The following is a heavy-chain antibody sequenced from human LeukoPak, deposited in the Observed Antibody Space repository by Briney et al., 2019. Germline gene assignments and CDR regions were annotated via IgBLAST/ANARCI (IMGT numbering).Heavy chain of an antibody. CDR3: ARDSGNRGFQH. CDR2: IYYSGST. J-gene: IGHJ1*01. Sequence: PSETLSLTCTVSGVSISSGGYYWSWIRQHPGKGLEWIGYIYYSGSTYYKPSLKSRVTISLDTSKNQLSLKLSSVTAADTAMYYCARDSGNRGFQHWGQGSLVTVSS. V-gene: IGHV4-31*03. D-gene: IGHD1-14*01. CDR1: GVSISSGGYY.